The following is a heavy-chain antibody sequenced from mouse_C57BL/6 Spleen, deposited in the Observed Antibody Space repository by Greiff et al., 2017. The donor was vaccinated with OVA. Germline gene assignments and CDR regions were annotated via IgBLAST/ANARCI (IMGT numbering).Heavy chain of an antibody. D-gene: IGHD3-2*02. Sequence: EVQLVESEGGLVQPGSSMKLSCTASGFTFSDYYMAWVRQVPEKGLEWVANINYDGSSTYYLDSLKSRFIIPRDNAKNILYLQMSSLKSEDTATYYCARVDSSGPFDYWGQGTTLTVSS. CDR1: GFTFSDYY. J-gene: IGHJ2*01. CDR3: ARVDSSGPFDY. CDR2: INYDGSST. V-gene: IGHV5-16*01.